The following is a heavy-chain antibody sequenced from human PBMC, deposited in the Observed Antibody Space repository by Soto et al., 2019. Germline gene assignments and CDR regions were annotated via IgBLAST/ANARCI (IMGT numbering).Heavy chain of an antibody. CDR2: ISSSGSTI. CDR1: GFTFSSYE. V-gene: IGHV3-48*03. CDR3: ASILSGYSGYDDY. D-gene: IGHD5-12*01. Sequence: GGSLRLSCAASGFTFSSYEMNLVRQAPGKGLEWVSYISSSGSTIYYADSVKGRFTISRDNAKNSLYLQMNSLRAEDTAVYYCASILSGYSGYDDYWGQGTLVTVSS. J-gene: IGHJ4*02.